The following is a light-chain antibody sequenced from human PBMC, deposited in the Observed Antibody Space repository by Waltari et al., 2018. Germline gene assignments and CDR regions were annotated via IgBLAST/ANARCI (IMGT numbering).Light chain of an antibody. CDR2: GAS. CDR3: QQYXNWPPWT. Sequence: EIVMTQSPATLSVSPGERATLSCRASQSVSSNLAWYQQKPGQAPRLLIYGASTRATGXPARFXGSGSGXEFTLTISSLXXXXXXVYYCQQYXNWPPWTFGXGTKXXIK. J-gene: IGKJ1*01. CDR1: QSVSSN. V-gene: IGKV3-15*01.